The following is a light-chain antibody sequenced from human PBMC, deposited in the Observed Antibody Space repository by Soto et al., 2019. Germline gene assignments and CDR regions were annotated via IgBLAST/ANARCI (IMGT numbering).Light chain of an antibody. CDR3: AAWDDSLSGYV. V-gene: IGLV1-47*01. CDR1: SSNIGPNY. Sequence: QSVLTQPPSASGTPGQRVTISCSGSSSNIGPNYIYWYQQLPGTAPKLLIYRNNQRPSGVSDRFSGSKSGTSASLAIGGLRSEDEADYYCAAWDDSLSGYVFGTGTKLTVL. J-gene: IGLJ1*01. CDR2: RNN.